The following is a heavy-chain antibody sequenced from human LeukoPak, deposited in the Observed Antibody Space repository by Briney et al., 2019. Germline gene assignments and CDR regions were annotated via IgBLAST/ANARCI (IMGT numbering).Heavy chain of an antibody. CDR1: GGSISSGSFH. D-gene: IGHD6-25*01. CDR2: IDYTGST. CDR3: ARHDLDGFYYYYYMDV. Sequence: SETLSLTCTVSGGSISSGSFHWGWIRQPPGKGLQWIGSIDYTGSTYYNLSLRSRVTISSDTSRNQFSLNLNSVPAADTAVYFFARHDLDGFYYYYYMDVWGKGTTVTASS. J-gene: IGHJ6*03. V-gene: IGHV4-39*01.